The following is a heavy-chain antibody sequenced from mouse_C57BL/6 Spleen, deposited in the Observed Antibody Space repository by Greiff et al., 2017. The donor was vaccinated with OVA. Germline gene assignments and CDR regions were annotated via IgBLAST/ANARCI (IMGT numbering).Heavy chain of an antibody. D-gene: IGHD1-1*01. Sequence: QVQLQQSGAELVKPGASVKISCKASGYAFSSYWMNWVKQRPGKGLEWIGQIYPGDGDTNSNGKFKGKATQTADKSSSTAYMQLSSLTSEDSAVYFCARDYYGSSSRAMDYWGQGTSVTVSS. CDR1: GYAFSSYW. CDR3: ARDYYGSSSRAMDY. V-gene: IGHV1-80*01. J-gene: IGHJ4*01. CDR2: IYPGDGDT.